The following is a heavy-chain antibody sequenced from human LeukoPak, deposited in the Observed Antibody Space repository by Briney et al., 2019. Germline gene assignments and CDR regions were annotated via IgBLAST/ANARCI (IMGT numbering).Heavy chain of an antibody. CDR1: GFTFSSYG. D-gene: IGHD4-17*01. CDR3: SRGGYGDYNNWFDP. CDR2: IWYNGSNK. J-gene: IGHJ5*02. Sequence: GGSLRLSCAASGFTFSSYGMHWVRQAPGKGLEWVADIWYNGSNKYYAESVKGRFTISRDNSKNTLYLQLNSLRAEDTAVYYCSRGGYGDYNNWFDPWGQGTLVIVSS. V-gene: IGHV3-33*01.